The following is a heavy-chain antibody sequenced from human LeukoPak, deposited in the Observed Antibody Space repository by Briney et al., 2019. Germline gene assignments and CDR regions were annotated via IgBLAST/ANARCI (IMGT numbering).Heavy chain of an antibody. CDR3: ARGRWRVSDF. V-gene: IGHV3-7*01. CDR2: IRQDGSEK. Sequence: GGSLTLSCAASRFTFSSYWMRWDRQAQGKGREWLANIRQDGSEKCYVDSVKGRFTISRDNAKNSMYLQMNILRAEGTAVYYCARGRWRVSDFWGQGTLVTVSS. J-gene: IGHJ4*02. D-gene: IGHD6-13*01. CDR1: RFTFSSYW.